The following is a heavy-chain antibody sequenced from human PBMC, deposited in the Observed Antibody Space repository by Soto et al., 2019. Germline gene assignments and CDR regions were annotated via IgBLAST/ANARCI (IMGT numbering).Heavy chain of an antibody. CDR1: GFTFDDYA. V-gene: IGHV3-9*01. CDR3: AKDMEAELELRSGFYYGMDV. D-gene: IGHD1-7*01. J-gene: IGHJ6*02. CDR2: ISWNSGSI. Sequence: PGGSLRLSCAASGFTFDDYAMHWVRQAPGKGLEWVSGISWNSGSIGYADSVKGRFTISRDNAKNSLYLQMNSLRAEDTALYYCAKDMEAELELRSGFYYGMDVWGQGTTVTVSS.